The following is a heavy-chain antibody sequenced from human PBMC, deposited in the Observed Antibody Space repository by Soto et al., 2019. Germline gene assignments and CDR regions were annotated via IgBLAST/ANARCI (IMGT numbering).Heavy chain of an antibody. CDR2: INPVSGST. CDR1: GYSFTGYF. CDR3: AGGGGNSEYYDGLDV. Sequence: QEQLVQSGAEVKRPGASVKVSCKASGYSFTGYFIHWVRQAPGQGLEWLGWINPVSGSTRYTKRFQGGVTMTRDSSSSPAYLEVNWLKSDDTAVYYGAGGGGNSEYYDGLDVWGQGTTVTVSS. J-gene: IGHJ6*02. D-gene: IGHD1-26*01. V-gene: IGHV1-2*02.